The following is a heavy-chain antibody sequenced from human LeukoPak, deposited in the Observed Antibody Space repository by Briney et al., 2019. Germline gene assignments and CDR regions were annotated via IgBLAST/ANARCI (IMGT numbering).Heavy chain of an antibody. Sequence: GASVKVSCKVSGYTLTELSMHWVRQAPGKGLEWMGGFDPEDGETIYAQKFQGRVTITADESTSTVYMELSSLRSDDTAIYYCAFEGYNHGYNWGQGTLVTVSS. CDR2: FDPEDGET. V-gene: IGHV1-24*01. CDR1: GYTLTELS. CDR3: AFEGYNHGYN. D-gene: IGHD5-18*01. J-gene: IGHJ4*02.